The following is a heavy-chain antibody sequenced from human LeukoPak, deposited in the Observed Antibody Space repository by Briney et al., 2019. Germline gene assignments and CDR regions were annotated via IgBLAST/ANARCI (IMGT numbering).Heavy chain of an antibody. V-gene: IGHV4-34*01. D-gene: IGHD1-26*01. CDR1: GGSFSGYY. CDR3: ARGGSGSYPVGVDY. J-gene: IGHJ4*02. CDR2: INHSGST. Sequence: SETLSLTCAVYGGSFSGYYWSWIRQPPGKGLEWIGEINHSGSTNYNPSLKSRVTISVDTSKNQSSLKLSSVTAADTAVYYCARGGSGSYPVGVDYWGQGTLVTVSS.